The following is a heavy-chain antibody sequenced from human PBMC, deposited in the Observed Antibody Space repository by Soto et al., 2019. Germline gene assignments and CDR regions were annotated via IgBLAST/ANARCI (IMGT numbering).Heavy chain of an antibody. CDR3: AKGGPVDCSSTSCRFSYFDY. V-gene: IGHV3-9*01. CDR2: ISWNSGSI. CDR1: GFTFDDYA. Sequence: PGGSLRLSCAASGFTFDDYAMHWVRQAPGKGLEWVSGISWNSGSIGYADSVKGRFTISRDNAKNSLYLQMNSLRAEDTALYYCAKGGPVDCSSTSCRFSYFDYWGQGTLVTVS. D-gene: IGHD2-2*01. J-gene: IGHJ4*02.